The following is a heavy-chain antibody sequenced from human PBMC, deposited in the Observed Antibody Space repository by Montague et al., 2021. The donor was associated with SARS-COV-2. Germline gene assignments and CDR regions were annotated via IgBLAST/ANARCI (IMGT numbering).Heavy chain of an antibody. Sequence: TLSLTCTVYGGSISSGCYYWSWLRQHPGKGLEWKVYHYYSRNSYSTPSLQSSVTISVDTSKYQFSLKLSSVTAADTAVYYCASAPTIFGVVSTSFDYWGQGTLVTVSS. D-gene: IGHD3-3*01. J-gene: IGHJ4*02. CDR2: HYYSRNS. CDR3: ASAPTIFGVVSTSFDY. CDR1: GGSISSGCYY. V-gene: IGHV4-31*03.